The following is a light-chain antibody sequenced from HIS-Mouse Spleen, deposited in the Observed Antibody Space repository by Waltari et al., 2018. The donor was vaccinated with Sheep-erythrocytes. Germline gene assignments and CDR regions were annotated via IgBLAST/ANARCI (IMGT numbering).Light chain of an antibody. CDR2: DVS. J-gene: IGLJ1*01. CDR1: SSDVGGYNY. V-gene: IGLV2-11*01. CDR3: CSYAGSYNHV. Sequence: QSALTQPRSVSGSPGQSVTISCTGTSSDVGGYNYVSWYQQHPGKAPKLMRYDVSKRPPVVPVRFSGSKPGNTASLTICGIQAEDEADSYCCSYAGSYNHVFATGTKVTVL.